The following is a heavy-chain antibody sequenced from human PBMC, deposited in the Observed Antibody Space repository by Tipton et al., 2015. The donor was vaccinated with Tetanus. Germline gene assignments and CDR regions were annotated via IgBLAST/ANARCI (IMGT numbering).Heavy chain of an antibody. V-gene: IGHV4-31*02. CDR1: GGSISSDGAY. J-gene: IGHJ6*02. CDR3: ARDRWVRVGYYYYHGMDV. D-gene: IGHD3-10*01. CDR2: ISNSGST. Sequence: LRLSCTVSGGSISSDGAYWSWLRQHPGEGLEWIGYISNSGSTYYNPSLKSRVTISVDTSQKQISLKVNSVTAAETAVYYCARDRWVRVGYYYYHGMDVWGQGTTVTVSS.